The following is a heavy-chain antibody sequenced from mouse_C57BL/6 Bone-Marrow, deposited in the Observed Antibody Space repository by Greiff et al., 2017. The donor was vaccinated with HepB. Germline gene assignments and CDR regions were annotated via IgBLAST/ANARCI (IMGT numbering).Heavy chain of an antibody. CDR2: ISYDGSN. CDR3: ARDPNYYGSILDY. J-gene: IGHJ2*01. D-gene: IGHD1-1*01. CDR1: GYSITSGYY. Sequence: EVKLQESGPGLVKPSQSLSLTCSVTGYSITSGYYWNWIRQFPGNKLEWMGYISYDGSNNYNPSLKNRISITRDTSKNQFFLKLNSVTTEDTATYYCARDPNYYGSILDYWGQGTTLTVSS. V-gene: IGHV3-6*01.